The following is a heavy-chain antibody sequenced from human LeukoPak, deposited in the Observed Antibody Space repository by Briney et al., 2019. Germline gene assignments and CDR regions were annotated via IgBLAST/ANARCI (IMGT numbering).Heavy chain of an antibody. CDR3: AKASSSTTCRHFDY. CDR1: GFTFSSYA. Sequence: GGSLRLSCTASGFTFSSYAMSWVRQAPGKGLEWVSAISGSGGSTYYADSVKGRFTISRDMSKSTLYLQMNSLGAADTAVYFCAKASSSTTCRHFDYWGQGTLVTVSS. J-gene: IGHJ4*02. V-gene: IGHV3-23*01. D-gene: IGHD2/OR15-2a*01. CDR2: ISGSGGST.